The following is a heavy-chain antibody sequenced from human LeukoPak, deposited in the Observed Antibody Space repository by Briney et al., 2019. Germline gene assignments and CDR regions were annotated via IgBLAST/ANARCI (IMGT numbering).Heavy chain of an antibody. Sequence: GGSLRLSCAASGFTFSSYTMSWVRQAPGKGLEWVSTITTSDGNTYYADSVKGRFTVSRDNSKNTLLLQMNSLRAEDTAVYYCAKDGGLWVSAHWGDSWGRGTLVTVSS. J-gene: IGHJ4*02. V-gene: IGHV3-23*01. CDR1: GFTFSSYT. CDR3: AKDGGLWVSAHWGDS. CDR2: ITTSDGNT. D-gene: IGHD7-27*01.